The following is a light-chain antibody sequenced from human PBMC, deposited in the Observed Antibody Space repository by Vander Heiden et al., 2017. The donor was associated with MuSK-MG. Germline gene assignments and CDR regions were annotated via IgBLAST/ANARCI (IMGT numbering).Light chain of an antibody. CDR1: QSSSSY. J-gene: IGKJ1*01. CDR2: AAS. V-gene: IGKV1-39*01. CDR3: QQSHSTPRT. Sequence: IHITQSPSSLSSSVADRVTITCRASQSSSSYLNGYQQKTGKAPKMLIYAASSMKSGVTSRFSGSRAGTDFTLTISSMQPEDFVTYYCQQSHSTPRTFGQGTKVEIK.